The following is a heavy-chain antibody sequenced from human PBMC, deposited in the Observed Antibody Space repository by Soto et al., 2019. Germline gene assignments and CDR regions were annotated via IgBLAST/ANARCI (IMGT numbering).Heavy chain of an antibody. Sequence: GSLRLSCAASGFTFSNAWMNWVRQAPGKGLEWVGRIKSKTDGGTTDYAAPVKGRFTISRDDSKNTLYLQMNSLKTEDTAVYYCTTDSLVAVTGTKIFDYYYGMDVWGQGTTVTVSS. CDR3: TTDSLVAVTGTKIFDYYYGMDV. CDR1: GFTFSNAW. CDR2: IKSKTDGGTT. D-gene: IGHD1-7*01. V-gene: IGHV3-15*07. J-gene: IGHJ6*02.